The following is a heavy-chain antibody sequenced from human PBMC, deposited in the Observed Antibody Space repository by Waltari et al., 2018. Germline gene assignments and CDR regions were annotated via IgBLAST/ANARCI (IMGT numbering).Heavy chain of an antibody. CDR1: GDSISGNYW. J-gene: IGHJ4*02. D-gene: IGHD2-2*01. CDR3: AGDRAIGLFFDY. CDR2: VHHSGTT. V-gene: IGHV4-4*02. Sequence: QVQLRESGQGLVKPSGTLSLTCAVSGDSISGNYWWSWVRQSPEKGLEWIGQVHHSGTTHYNPSLQCRVTISVDKPKNQFSLNLNSVTAADTAVYYCAGDRAIGLFFDYWGRGTLVTVSS.